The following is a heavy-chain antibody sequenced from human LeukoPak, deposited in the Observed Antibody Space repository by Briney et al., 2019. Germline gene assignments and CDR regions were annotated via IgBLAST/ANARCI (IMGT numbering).Heavy chain of an antibody. CDR3: ARGAGGGLFREFYVDP. J-gene: IGHJ5*02. CDR1: GYTLTELS. D-gene: IGHD3/OR15-3a*01. Sequence: ASVKVSCKVSGYTLTELSMHWVRQAPGKGLEWMGGFDPEDGETIYAQKFQGRVTMTEDTSTDTAYMELSSLRSEDTAVYYCARGAGGGLFREFYVDPWGQGTLVTVSS. V-gene: IGHV1-24*01. CDR2: FDPEDGET.